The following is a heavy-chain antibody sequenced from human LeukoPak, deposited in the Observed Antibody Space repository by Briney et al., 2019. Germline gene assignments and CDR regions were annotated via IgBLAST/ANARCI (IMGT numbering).Heavy chain of an antibody. J-gene: IGHJ6*02. CDR3: ARGEEGNYYYYYGMDV. Sequence: PGQXXXXMGWXIPNSGATKYAQKFQGRVTMTWDTSISAVYMELSRLISDDTAVYYCARGEEGNYYYYYGMDVWGQGTTVTVSS. CDR2: XIPNSGAT. V-gene: IGHV1-2*02.